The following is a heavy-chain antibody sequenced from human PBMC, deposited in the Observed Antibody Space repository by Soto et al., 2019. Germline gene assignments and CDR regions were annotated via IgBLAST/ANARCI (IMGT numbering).Heavy chain of an antibody. J-gene: IGHJ4*02. CDR2: ISAYNGNT. CDR3: ARAPYAHTVEIRDFWSGYYPPGLDY. CDR1: GYTFTSYG. V-gene: IGHV1-18*01. Sequence: ASVKVSCKASGYTFTSYGISWVRQAPGQGLEWMGWISAYNGNTNYAQKLQGRVTMTTDTSTSTAYMELRSLRSDDTAVYYCARAPYAHTVEIRDFWSGYYPPGLDYWGQGTLVTVSS. D-gene: IGHD3-3*01.